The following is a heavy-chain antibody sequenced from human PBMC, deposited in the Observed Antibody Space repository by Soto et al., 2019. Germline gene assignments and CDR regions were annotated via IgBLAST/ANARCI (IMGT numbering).Heavy chain of an antibody. CDR2: IYYSGGT. V-gene: IGHV4-59*01. J-gene: IGHJ4*02. CDR1: GGSISSYY. D-gene: IGHD6-13*01. Sequence: QVQLQESGPGLVKPSETLSLTCTVSGGSISSYYWSWIRQPTGKGLEWIGYIYYSGGTNHNPSLKRRVTISVDTSKNQFSVKQSAVTAADTAVYYCARGVGIAAAGTLPTNDYWGQGTLVTVSS. CDR3: ARGVGIAAAGTLPTNDY.